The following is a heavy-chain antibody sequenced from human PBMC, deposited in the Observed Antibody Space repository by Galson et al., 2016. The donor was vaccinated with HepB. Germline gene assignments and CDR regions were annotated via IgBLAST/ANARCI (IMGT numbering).Heavy chain of an antibody. CDR1: GFTFSSYS. D-gene: IGHD6-13*01. V-gene: IGHV3-48*01. CDR2: ISSSSSTI. CDR3: TTSGGTWGGSSWPPY. J-gene: IGHJ4*01. Sequence: PLRLSCAASGFTFSSYSMNWVRQAPGKGLEWVSYISSSSSTIYYADSVKGRFSISRDNAKNSLYLQMNSLQAEDTAVYYCTTSGGTWGGSSWPPYWGHGTLVTVSS.